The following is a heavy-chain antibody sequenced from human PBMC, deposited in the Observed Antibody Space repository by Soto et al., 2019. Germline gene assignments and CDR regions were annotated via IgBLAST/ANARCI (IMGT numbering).Heavy chain of an antibody. V-gene: IGHV3-23*01. D-gene: IGHD6-13*01. Sequence: PGGSLSLSCAASGFTFSSYAMSWVRQAPGKGLEWVSAISGSGGSTYYADSVKGRFTISRDNSKNTLYLQMNSLRAEDTAVYYCAKDFSSSWTYYFDYWGQGTLVTVSS. CDR3: AKDFSSSWTYYFDY. CDR2: ISGSGGST. J-gene: IGHJ4*02. CDR1: GFTFSSYA.